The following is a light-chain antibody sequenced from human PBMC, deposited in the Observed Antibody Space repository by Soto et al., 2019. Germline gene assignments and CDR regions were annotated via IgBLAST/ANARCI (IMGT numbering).Light chain of an antibody. CDR3: SSYTSSNTLV. J-gene: IGLJ2*01. Sequence: QSAVTQPASVSGSPGQSITISCIGTSSGVGYSNYVSWYQHYPGKAPKLMTYEVTNRPSGVSNRFSGSKSGNTASLTISELQSEDEADYYCSSYTSSNTLVFGGGTKLTVL. CDR2: EVT. CDR1: SSGVGYSNY. V-gene: IGLV2-14*01.